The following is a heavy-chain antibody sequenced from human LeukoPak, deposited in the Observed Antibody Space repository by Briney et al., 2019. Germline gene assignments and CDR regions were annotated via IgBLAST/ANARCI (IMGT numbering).Heavy chain of an antibody. V-gene: IGHV3-23*01. D-gene: IGHD3-22*01. CDR2: IGASGADT. Sequence: GGSLRLPCAASGFTFTNYAMTWVRQAPGKGLEWVSVIGASGADTYYSDSVKGRFTVSRDNSQNTLFLHMSSLRAEDTAVYFCARRPRDTSGYYLGAFHDWGQGTTVTVSS. CDR1: GFTFTNYA. CDR3: ARRPRDTSGYYLGAFHD. J-gene: IGHJ3*01.